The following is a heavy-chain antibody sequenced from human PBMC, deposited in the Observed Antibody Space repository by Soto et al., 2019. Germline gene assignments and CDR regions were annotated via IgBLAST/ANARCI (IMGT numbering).Heavy chain of an antibody. Sequence: QVQLVQSGAEVKKPGSSVKVSCKASGDTFSNYGIIWVRQAPGQGLEWMGGIIPIFGTPNYAQMFQDRVSITADESTNTAYMELSSLRSEDTAVYYCARAYTVPTGRYYFAMDVWGQGTTVTVSS. V-gene: IGHV1-69*01. J-gene: IGHJ6*02. CDR3: ARAYTVPTGRYYFAMDV. CDR1: GDTFSNYG. D-gene: IGHD3-10*01. CDR2: IIPIFGTP.